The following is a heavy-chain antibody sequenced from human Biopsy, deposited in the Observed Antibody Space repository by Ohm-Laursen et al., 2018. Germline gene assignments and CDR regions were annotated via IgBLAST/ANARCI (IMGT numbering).Heavy chain of an antibody. J-gene: IGHJ3*02. Sequence: GASVKVSCKASGYTFTTYGISWVRQAPGQGLEWMGWISTYNDDTNIEQKFQGRVSMTTDTSTRTAYMELRSLRSGDTAIYFCARDPGYDFWSGSDPFDILGQGTLVTVS. CDR3: ARDPGYDFWSGSDPFDI. CDR1: GYTFTTYG. V-gene: IGHV1-18*04. D-gene: IGHD3-3*01. CDR2: ISTYNDDT.